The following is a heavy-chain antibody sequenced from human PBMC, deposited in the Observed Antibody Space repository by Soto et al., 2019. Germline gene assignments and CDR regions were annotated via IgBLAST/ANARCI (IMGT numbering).Heavy chain of an antibody. J-gene: IGHJ4*02. Sequence: ASVKLSCKASGYTFSAYYTHWVRQAPGQGLEWMGWINPNSGGTNYAQKFQGRVTMTRDTSISTAYMELSRLRSDDTAVYYCARRGDWNDALFEDYWGQGTLVTVSS. CDR2: INPNSGGT. V-gene: IGHV1-2*02. CDR3: ARRGDWNDALFEDY. D-gene: IGHD1-1*01. CDR1: GYTFSAYY.